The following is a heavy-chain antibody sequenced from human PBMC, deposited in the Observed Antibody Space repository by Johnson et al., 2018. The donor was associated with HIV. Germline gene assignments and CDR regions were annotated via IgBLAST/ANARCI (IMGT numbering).Heavy chain of an antibody. CDR2: ISWNSGSI. Sequence: QLVESGGGLVQPGRSLRLSCAASGFTFDDYAMHWVRQAPGKGLEWVSGISWNSGSIGYADSVKGRFTISRDNAKNSLYLQMNSLRAEDTALYYCARDPEGYSGYDFGDAFDIWGQGTMVTVSS. D-gene: IGHD5-12*01. V-gene: IGHV3-9*01. CDR1: GFTFDDYA. J-gene: IGHJ3*02. CDR3: ARDPEGYSGYDFGDAFDI.